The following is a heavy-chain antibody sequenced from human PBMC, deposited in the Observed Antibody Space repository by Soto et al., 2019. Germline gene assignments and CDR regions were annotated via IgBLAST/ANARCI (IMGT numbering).Heavy chain of an antibody. V-gene: IGHV1-18*01. J-gene: IGHJ5*02. CDR3: AREGGNIVVVAAARVVGIAARNWFDP. D-gene: IGHD2-2*01. CDR1: GYTFTSYG. CDR2: ISAYNGNT. Sequence: QVQLVQSGAEVKKPGASVKVSCKASGYTFTSYGISWVRQAPGQGLEWMGWISAYNGNTNYAQKLQGRVTMTTDTPTSTAYMELRSLRSDDTAVYYCAREGGNIVVVAAARVVGIAARNWFDPWGQGTLVTVSS.